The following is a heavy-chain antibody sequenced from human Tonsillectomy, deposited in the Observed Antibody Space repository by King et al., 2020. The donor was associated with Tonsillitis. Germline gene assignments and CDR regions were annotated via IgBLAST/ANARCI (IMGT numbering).Heavy chain of an antibody. CDR3: VRAQLFFDWLIDF. V-gene: IGHV1-46*03. CDR1: GYNFISYY. D-gene: IGHD3/OR15-3a*01. J-gene: IGHJ4*02. Sequence: VQLVESGADVKKPGASVKVSCKASGYNFISYYMHWVRQAPGQGLEWMGRINPSGDSTNYAQKFQGRVTMTRDTSTSTVDMELSSLRSEDTAVYYCVRAQLFFDWLIDFWGQGTLVTVSS. CDR2: INPSGDST.